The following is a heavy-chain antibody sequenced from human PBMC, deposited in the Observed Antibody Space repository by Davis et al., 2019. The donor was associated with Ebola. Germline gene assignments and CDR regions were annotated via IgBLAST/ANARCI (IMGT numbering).Heavy chain of an antibody. V-gene: IGHV2-5*02. D-gene: IGHD1-26*01. J-gene: IGHJ4*02. CDR3: AHRRGWDVPSNPMGFGY. CDR2: IYWDDDK. CDR1: GFSLGTSGVG. Sequence: SGPTLVKPTQTLTLTCTFSGFSLGTSGVGVGWIRQPPGKALEWLALIYWDDDKRYSPSLKTRLTIAKDTSKNQVVLTMTNMDPLDTATYYCAHRRGWDVPSNPMGFGYWGQGTLVTVSS.